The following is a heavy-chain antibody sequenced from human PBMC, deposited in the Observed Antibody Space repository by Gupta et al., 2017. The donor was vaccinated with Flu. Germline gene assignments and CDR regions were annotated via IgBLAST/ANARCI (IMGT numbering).Heavy chain of an antibody. CDR2: IIPIFGTA. Sequence: QVQLVQSGAEVKKPGSSVKVSCKASGGTFSSYAISWVRQAPGQGLEWMGGIIPIFGTANYAQKFQGRVTITADESTSTAYMELSSLRSEDTAVYYCARGPYNWNRQYSSGYLYYFDYWGQGTLVTVSS. J-gene: IGHJ4*02. CDR3: ARGPYNWNRQYSSGYLYYFDY. D-gene: IGHD1-20*01. CDR1: GGTFSSYA. V-gene: IGHV1-69*01.